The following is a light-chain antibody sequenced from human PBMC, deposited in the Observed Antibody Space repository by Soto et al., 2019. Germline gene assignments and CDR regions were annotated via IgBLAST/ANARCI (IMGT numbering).Light chain of an antibody. Sequence: DIQLTQSPSFLSASVGDRATITCRASQGIAGYLAWYQQKPGKAPKLLIYAASTLQSGVPSRFSGSGSGTEFTLTISSLQPEDFATYYCQQLNSYPWTFGQGTKVEIK. CDR3: QQLNSYPWT. CDR2: AAS. J-gene: IGKJ1*01. V-gene: IGKV1-9*01. CDR1: QGIAGY.